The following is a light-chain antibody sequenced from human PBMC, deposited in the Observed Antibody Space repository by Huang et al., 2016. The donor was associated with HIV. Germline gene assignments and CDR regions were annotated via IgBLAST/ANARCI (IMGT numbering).Light chain of an antibody. CDR1: QDIRSY. J-gene: IGKJ4*01. CDR3: QQLSTSLT. CDR2: GAS. V-gene: IGKV1-9*01. Sequence: IQLTQSPSSLSASVGDRVTITCRASQDIRSYLAWYQQKPGKAPNLLIYGASTLQSGVPSRFSGSGSGTEYSLTISSLQPEDFATYYCQQLSTSLTFGGGTKVEMK.